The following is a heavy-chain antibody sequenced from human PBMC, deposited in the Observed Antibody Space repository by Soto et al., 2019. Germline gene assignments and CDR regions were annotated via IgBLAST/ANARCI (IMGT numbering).Heavy chain of an antibody. CDR1: GYTFTSYY. Sequence: ASVKVSCKASGYTFTSYYMHWVRQAPGQGLEWMGIINPSGGSTSYAQKFQGRVTMTRDTSTSTVYMELSSLRYEDTAVYYCARDRVSSDGYYYYYGMDVWGQGTTVTVSS. V-gene: IGHV1-46*01. CDR2: INPSGGST. J-gene: IGHJ6*02. D-gene: IGHD3-16*02. CDR3: ARDRVSSDGYYYYYGMDV.